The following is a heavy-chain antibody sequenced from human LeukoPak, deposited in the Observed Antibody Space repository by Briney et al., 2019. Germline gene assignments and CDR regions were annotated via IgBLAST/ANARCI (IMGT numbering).Heavy chain of an antibody. Sequence: GESLQISCKGSGYCFTSYWIGWVRQMPGKGLEWMGIVYPGDSDTRYSPSFQGQVTISADKSISTAYLQWSSLKASDTAMYYCARGGSGWELLNYFDYWGQGTLVTVSS. CDR3: ARGGSGWELLNYFDY. V-gene: IGHV5-51*01. CDR1: GYCFTSYW. J-gene: IGHJ4*02. CDR2: VYPGDSDT. D-gene: IGHD1-26*01.